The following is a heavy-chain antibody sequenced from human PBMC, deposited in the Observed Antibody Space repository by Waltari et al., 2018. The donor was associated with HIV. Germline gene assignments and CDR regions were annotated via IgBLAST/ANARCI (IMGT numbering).Heavy chain of an antibody. V-gene: IGHV3-53*01. J-gene: IGHJ4*02. CDR3: ERVYSYGYFDY. CDR1: GFTVGSSF. D-gene: IGHD5-18*01. CDR2: IYNAGST. Sequence: EVQLVESGGGLIQPGGSLRRSCAASGFTVGSSFISWVRQAPGKGLEWVSVIYNAGSTYYAESVRGRFTISRDTSKNTVSLQMKSLRADDTAVYYCERVYSYGYFDYWGQGTLVTVSS.